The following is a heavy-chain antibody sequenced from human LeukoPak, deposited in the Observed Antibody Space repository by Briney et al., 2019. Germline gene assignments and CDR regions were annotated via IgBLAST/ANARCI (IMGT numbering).Heavy chain of an antibody. J-gene: IGHJ4*02. CDR1: GYNFTNYW. Sequence: GESLKISCKGSGYNFTNYWIGWARQMPGKGLEWMGIIYPGDSDTRYSPSFQGQVTISADKSISTAYLQWSSLKASDTAMYYCARRDYTRYCSSTSCTFFDHWGQGTPVTVSS. CDR2: IYPGDSDT. CDR3: ARRDYTRYCSSTSCTFFDH. D-gene: IGHD2-2*01. V-gene: IGHV5-51*01.